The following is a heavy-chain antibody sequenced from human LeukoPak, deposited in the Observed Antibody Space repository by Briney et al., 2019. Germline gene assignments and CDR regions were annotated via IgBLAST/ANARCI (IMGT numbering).Heavy chain of an antibody. CDR2: ISYDGSNK. CDR3: ARAGDTAIPGFDY. CDR1: AFTFSSYG. J-gene: IGHJ4*02. V-gene: IGHV3-30*03. Sequence: PGGSLRLSCAASAFTFSSYGMHWVRQAPGKGLEWVAVISYDGSNKNYADSVKGRFTISRDNSKNTLYLQMNSLRSDDTAVYYCARAGDTAIPGFDYWGQGTLVTVSS. D-gene: IGHD5-18*01.